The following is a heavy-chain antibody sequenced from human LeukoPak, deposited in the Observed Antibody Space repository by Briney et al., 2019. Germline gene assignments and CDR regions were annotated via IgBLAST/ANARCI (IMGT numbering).Heavy chain of an antibody. CDR3: AREPSGYYYVHGGAFDI. V-gene: IGHV4-38-2*02. CDR2: IYYSGST. D-gene: IGHD3-22*01. Sequence: SETLPLTCTVSGYSISSGYYWGWIRQPPGKGLEWIGSIYYSGSTYYNPSLKSRVTISVDTSKNQFSLKLSSVTAADTAVYYCAREPSGYYYVHGGAFDIWGQGTMVTVSS. CDR1: GYSISSGYY. J-gene: IGHJ3*02.